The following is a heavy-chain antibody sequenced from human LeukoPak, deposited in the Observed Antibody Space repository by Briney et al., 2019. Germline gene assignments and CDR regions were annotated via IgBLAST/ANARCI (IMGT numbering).Heavy chain of an antibody. V-gene: IGHV4-4*07. CDR3: AREFYYYDSSGYYRWVDY. CDR1: GGSISSYY. Sequence: SETLSLTCTVSGGSISSYYWSWIRQPPGQGLEWIGRIYTSGSTTYNPSLYSRVTTSVYTAKNKCSLKRSSVTAADTAVYYCAREFYYYDSSGYYRWVDYWGQGTLVTVSS. J-gene: IGHJ4*02. CDR2: IYTSGST. D-gene: IGHD3-22*01.